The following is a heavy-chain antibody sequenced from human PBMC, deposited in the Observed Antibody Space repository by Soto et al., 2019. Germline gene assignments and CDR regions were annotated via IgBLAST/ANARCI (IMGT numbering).Heavy chain of an antibody. CDR2: LSGSGVST. V-gene: IGHV3-23*01. CDR1: GFPFSNYA. CDR3: ARALQGYSDY. Sequence: GGSLRLYCVASGFPFSNYAITWVRQAPGKGLEWVSALSGSGVSTYYADSVMGRFTISRDNAKNTLYLQMNSLRAEDTAVYYCARALQGYSDYWGQGTLVIVSA. J-gene: IGHJ4*02.